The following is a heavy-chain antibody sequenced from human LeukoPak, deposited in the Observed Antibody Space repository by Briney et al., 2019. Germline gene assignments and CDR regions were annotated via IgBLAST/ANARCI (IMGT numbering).Heavy chain of an antibody. J-gene: IGHJ4*02. V-gene: IGHV3-30*04. CDR3: ARAGYDSSGYYVPFDY. CDR2: ISYDGSNK. D-gene: IGHD3-22*01. Sequence: GGSLRLSCAASGFTFSSYAMRWVRQAPGKGLEWVAVISYDGSNKYYADSVKGRFTISRDNSKNTLYLQMNSLRAEDTAVYYCARAGYDSSGYYVPFDYWGQGTLVTVSS. CDR1: GFTFSSYA.